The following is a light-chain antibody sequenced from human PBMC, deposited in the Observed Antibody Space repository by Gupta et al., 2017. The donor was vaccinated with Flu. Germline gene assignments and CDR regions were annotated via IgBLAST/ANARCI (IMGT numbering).Light chain of an antibody. Sequence: EIVLTQSPVTLSLSRGERATLSCRASQFVSSTYLAWYQQKPGQAPRLLISGASNRATGTPDRFAGSGSGTDFTLGTRRLEPEDFAVYYCHQFGRSPWTFGQGTNVEVK. V-gene: IGKV3-20*01. CDR1: QFVSSTY. CDR2: GAS. CDR3: HQFGRSPWT. J-gene: IGKJ1*01.